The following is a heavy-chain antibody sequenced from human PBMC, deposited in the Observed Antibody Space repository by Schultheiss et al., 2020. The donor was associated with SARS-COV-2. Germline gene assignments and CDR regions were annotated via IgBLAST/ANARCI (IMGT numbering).Heavy chain of an antibody. D-gene: IGHD2-15*01. CDR3: ARDGRKVVPAIDH. CDR2: IRSSGRDI. J-gene: IGHJ4*02. V-gene: IGHV3-21*04. Sequence: GGSLRLSCAASGFTFGTYNMHWVRQAPGKGLEFVASIRSSGRDIYYADSMRGRFTISRDNAKNSLYLQMNSLRAEDTAVYYCARDGRKVVPAIDHWGQGILVTVSS. CDR1: GFTFGTYN.